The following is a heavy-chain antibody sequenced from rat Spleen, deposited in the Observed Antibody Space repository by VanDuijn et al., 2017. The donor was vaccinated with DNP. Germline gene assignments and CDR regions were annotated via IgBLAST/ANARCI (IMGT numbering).Heavy chain of an antibody. D-gene: IGHD1-2*01. CDR2: IWAGGST. J-gene: IGHJ2*01. V-gene: IGHV2-72*01. Sequence: QVQLKESGPGLVQPSQTLSLTCTVAGFSLTSNGVGWVRQPLEKGLVWMGTIWAGGSTNYNSAVQSRLSISRDTSKSQVFLKMDSVQTEDTAIYFCTRDDTIAAIWYWGQGVMVTVSS. CDR3: TRDDTIAAIWY. CDR1: GFSLTSNG.